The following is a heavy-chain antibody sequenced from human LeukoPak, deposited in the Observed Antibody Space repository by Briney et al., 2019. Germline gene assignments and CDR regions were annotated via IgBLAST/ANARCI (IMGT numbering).Heavy chain of an antibody. CDR1: GFTFSRYA. CDR3: AKQYSSSWYFLPDSFDI. J-gene: IGHJ3*02. Sequence: GGALRLSCAASGFTFSRYAMHWVRQAPGKGLGWVAVISYDGSNKYYADSVKGRFTISRDNSKNALYLQMNSLRAEDTAVYYCAKQYSSSWYFLPDSFDIWGQGTMVTVSS. CDR2: ISYDGSNK. D-gene: IGHD6-13*01. V-gene: IGHV3-30*04.